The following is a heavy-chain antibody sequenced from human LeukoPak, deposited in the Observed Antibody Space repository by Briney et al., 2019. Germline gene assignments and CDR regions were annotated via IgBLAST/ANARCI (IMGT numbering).Heavy chain of an antibody. V-gene: IGHV4-59*01. Sequence: PSETLSLTCAVYGGSFSGYYWSWIRQPPGKGLEWIGYIYYSGSTNYNPSLKSRVTISVDTSKNQFSLKLSSVTAADTAVYYCARGTSRYSYGYSRWGQGTLVTVSS. CDR3: ARGTSRYSYGYSR. J-gene: IGHJ4*02. CDR1: GGSFSGYY. D-gene: IGHD5-18*01. CDR2: IYYSGST.